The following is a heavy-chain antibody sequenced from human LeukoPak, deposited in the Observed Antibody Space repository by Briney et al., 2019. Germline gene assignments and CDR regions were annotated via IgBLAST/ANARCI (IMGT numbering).Heavy chain of an antibody. CDR3: ARDSYSTSCYDY. J-gene: IGHJ4*02. CDR1: GGSISSYY. CDR2: IYSSGST. D-gene: IGHD2-2*01. V-gene: IGHV4-4*07. Sequence: PSETLSLTCTVSGGSISSYYWSWIRQPAGKGLEWIGRIYSSGSTNYNPSLKSRVTLPVDTSKNEFPLKLSSVTAADTAVYYCARDSYSTSCYDYWGQGILVTVSS.